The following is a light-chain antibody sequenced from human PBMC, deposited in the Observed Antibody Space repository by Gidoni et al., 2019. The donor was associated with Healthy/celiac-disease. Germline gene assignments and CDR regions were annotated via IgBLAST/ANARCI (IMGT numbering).Light chain of an antibody. CDR1: QDISNY. V-gene: IGKV1-33*01. CDR2: DAS. Sequence: DIQMTQSPSSLSASVGDRVTITYQASQDISNYLNWYQQKPGKAPKLLIYDASNLETGVPSRFSGSGSGTDFTFTISSLQPEDIATYYCQQYDNLLLLTFGGGTKVEIK. CDR3: QQYDNLLLLT. J-gene: IGKJ4*01.